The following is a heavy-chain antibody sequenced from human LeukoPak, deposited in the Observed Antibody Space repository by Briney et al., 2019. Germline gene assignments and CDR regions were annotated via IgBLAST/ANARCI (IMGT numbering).Heavy chain of an antibody. Sequence: GRSLRLSCAASGFTFNDDTMHWVRQTPGRGLEWVSFITWKTHRTNYADSVKGRFTVSRDNRKDSLYLQMNSLSTEDTGLYHCASEVGYRSLGYLGQGTLVTVSS. CDR2: ITWKTHRT. J-gene: IGHJ4*02. CDR3: ASEVGYRSLGY. CDR1: GFTFNDDT. D-gene: IGHD3-3*01. V-gene: IGHV3-43*01.